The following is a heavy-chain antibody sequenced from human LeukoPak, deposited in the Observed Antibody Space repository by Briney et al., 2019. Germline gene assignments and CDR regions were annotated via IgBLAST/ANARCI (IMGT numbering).Heavy chain of an antibody. V-gene: IGHV3-48*01. CDR2: ISSGSRTI. CDR1: GFTFSSYS. J-gene: IGHJ4*02. Sequence: GGSLRLSCAASGFTFSSYSMNWVRQAPGKGREGVSYISSGSRTIYYADSVKGRFTMSRENAKNSLYLQMNSLRAEDTAVYYCTRESISGHRDFDYWGQGTLVTVSS. D-gene: IGHD1-26*01. CDR3: TRESISGHRDFDY.